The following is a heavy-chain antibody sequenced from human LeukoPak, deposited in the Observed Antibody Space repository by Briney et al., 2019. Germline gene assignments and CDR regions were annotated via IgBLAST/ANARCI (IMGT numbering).Heavy chain of an antibody. CDR3: AKAGYCSGGSCYVYHY. Sequence: PGGSLRLSCAASGFTFSSYGMHWVRRAPGKGLEWVAFIRYDGSNKYYADSVKGRFTISRDNSKNTLYLQMNSLRAEDTAVYYCAKAGYCSGGSCYVYHYWGQGTLVTVSS. V-gene: IGHV3-30*02. D-gene: IGHD2-15*01. CDR1: GFTFSSYG. CDR2: IRYDGSNK. J-gene: IGHJ4*02.